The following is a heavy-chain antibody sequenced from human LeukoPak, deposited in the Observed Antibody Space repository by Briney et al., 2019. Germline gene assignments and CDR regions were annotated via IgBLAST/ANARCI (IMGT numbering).Heavy chain of an antibody. CDR2: IYPGDSDT. CDR3: ARFASGRGGLLRYLRLKGSHPLPVYYFDY. Sequence: PGESLKISCKGSGDSFTSYWIGWVRQMPGKGMEWMGIIYPGDSDTRYSPSFQGQVTISADKSISTAYLQWSSLKASDTAMYYCARFASGRGGLLRYLRLKGSHPLPVYYFDYWGQGTLVTVSS. D-gene: IGHD6-25*01. CDR1: GDSFTSYW. J-gene: IGHJ4*02. V-gene: IGHV5-51*01.